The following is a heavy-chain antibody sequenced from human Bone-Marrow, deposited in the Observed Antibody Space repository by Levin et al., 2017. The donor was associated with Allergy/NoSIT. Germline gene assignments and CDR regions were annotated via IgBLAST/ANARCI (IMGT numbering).Heavy chain of an antibody. D-gene: IGHD3-3*01. J-gene: IGHJ6*02. CDR2: ISGSGGST. Sequence: GGSLRLSCAASGFTFSSYAMSWVRQAPGKGLEWVSAISGSGGSTYYADSVKGRFTISRDNSKNTLYLQMNSLRAEDTAVYYCAKRVGITIFGVVIESGYGMDVWGQGTTVTVSS. V-gene: IGHV3-23*01. CDR3: AKRVGITIFGVVIESGYGMDV. CDR1: GFTFSSYA.